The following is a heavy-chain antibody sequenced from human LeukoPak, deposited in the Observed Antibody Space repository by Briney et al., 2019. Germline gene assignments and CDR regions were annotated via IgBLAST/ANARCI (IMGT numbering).Heavy chain of an antibody. V-gene: IGHV1-46*01. CDR3: ARGAPKTGYYYYYYYMDV. Sequence: GASVKVSCKASGYTFTSYYMHWVRQAPGQGLEWMGIINPSGGSTSYAQKFQGRVTMTRDTSTSTVYMELSSLRSEDTAVYYCARGAPKTGYYYYYYYMDVWGKGTTVTISS. CDR1: GYTFTSYY. D-gene: IGHD3-9*01. J-gene: IGHJ6*03. CDR2: INPSGGST.